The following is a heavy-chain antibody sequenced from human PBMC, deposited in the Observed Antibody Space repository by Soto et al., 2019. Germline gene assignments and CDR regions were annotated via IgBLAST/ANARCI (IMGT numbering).Heavy chain of an antibody. Sequence: GGSLRLSCAASGFTFSNAWMSRVRQAPGKGLEWVGRIKSKTDGGTTDYAAPVKGRFTVSRDDPKNTLYLQMNSLKTEDTAVYYCTTEYSSPAFDYWGQGTLVTVSS. CDR1: GFTFSNAW. CDR3: TTEYSSPAFDY. V-gene: IGHV3-15*01. CDR2: IKSKTDGGTT. J-gene: IGHJ4*02. D-gene: IGHD6-13*01.